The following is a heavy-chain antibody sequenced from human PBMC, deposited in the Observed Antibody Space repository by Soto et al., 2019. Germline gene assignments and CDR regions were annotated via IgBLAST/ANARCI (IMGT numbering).Heavy chain of an antibody. D-gene: IGHD6-13*01. CDR2: IWYDGSNK. V-gene: IGHV3-33*01. CDR3: ARDRIAAAGTSPPFIDY. CDR1: GFTFSSYG. Sequence: PGGSLRLSCASSGFTFSSYGMHLVRQAPGKGLEWVAVIWYDGSNKYYADSVKGRFTISRDNSKNTLYLQMNSLRAEDTAVYYCARDRIAAAGTSPPFIDYWGQGTLVTVSS. J-gene: IGHJ4*02.